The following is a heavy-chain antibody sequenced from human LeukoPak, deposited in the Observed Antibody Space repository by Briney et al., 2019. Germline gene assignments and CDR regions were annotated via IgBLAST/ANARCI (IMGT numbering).Heavy chain of an antibody. CDR3: ANEGPNFDY. V-gene: IGHV3-30*02. CDR2: IRYDGNNK. J-gene: IGHJ4*02. D-gene: IGHD2-8*01. CDR1: GFTFSNYG. Sequence: PGGSLRLSCAASGFTFSNYGMHWVRQAPGKGLEWVAFIRYDGNNKSYADSVKGRFTISRVNSKNTVYLQMNSLRAEDTAVYYCANEGPNFDYWGQGTLVTVSS.